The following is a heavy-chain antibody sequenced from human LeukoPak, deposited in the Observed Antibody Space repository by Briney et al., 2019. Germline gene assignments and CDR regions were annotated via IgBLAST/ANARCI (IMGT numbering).Heavy chain of an antibody. CDR2: INPNSGGT. CDR1: GYTFTGYY. V-gene: IGHV1-2*04. CDR3: ARGGGLYDILTGYYLDY. D-gene: IGHD3-9*01. J-gene: IGHJ4*02. Sequence: ASVKVSCKASGYTFTGYYMHWVRQAPGQGLEWMGWINPNSGGTNYAQKFQGWVTMTRDTSISTAYMELSRLRSDDTAVYYCARGGGLYDILTGYYLDYWGQGTLVTVSS.